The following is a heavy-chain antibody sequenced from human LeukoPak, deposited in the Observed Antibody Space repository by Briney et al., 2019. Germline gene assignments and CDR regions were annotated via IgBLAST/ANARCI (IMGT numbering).Heavy chain of an antibody. CDR2: IRYDGSNK. CDR3: AKVRGALYFFDY. D-gene: IGHD1-26*01. CDR1: GFTFSSYG. J-gene: IGHJ4*02. Sequence: GGSLRLSCAASGFTFSSYGMHWVRQAPGKGLEWVAFIRYDGSNKYYADSVEGRFTISRDNSKNTLYLQMNSLRAEDTAVYYCAKVRGALYFFDYWGQGALVTVSS. V-gene: IGHV3-30*02.